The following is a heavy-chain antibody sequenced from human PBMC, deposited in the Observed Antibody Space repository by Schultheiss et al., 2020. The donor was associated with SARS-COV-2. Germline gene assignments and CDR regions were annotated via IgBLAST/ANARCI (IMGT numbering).Heavy chain of an antibody. CDR1: GFTFSSYD. J-gene: IGHJ4*02. CDR3: AGGAAVTTSFDY. D-gene: IGHD4-17*01. V-gene: IGHV3-23*01. Sequence: GGSLRLSCAASGFTFSSYDMSWVRQTPGKGLEWVSSISGSGGGTYYADSVKGQFTISRDNSKNTLYLQMNSLRAEDTAVYSCAGGAAVTTSFDYWGQGTLVTVSS. CDR2: ISGSGGGT.